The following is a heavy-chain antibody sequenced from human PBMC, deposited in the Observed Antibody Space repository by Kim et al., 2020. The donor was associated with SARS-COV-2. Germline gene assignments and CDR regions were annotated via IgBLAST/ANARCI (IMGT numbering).Heavy chain of an antibody. CDR3: GGRRYVDYAFDM. CDR1: GGSMSSYY. D-gene: IGHD3-16*01. J-gene: IGHJ3*02. Sequence: SETLSLTCTVSGGSMSSYYWTWIRQPPGKGLQWIGNIYYTGATDYNPSLKSRVSMSIDRSGDRFSLSLTSLSAADTALYFWGGRRYVDYAFDMWG. CDR2: IYYTGAT. V-gene: IGHV4-59*04.